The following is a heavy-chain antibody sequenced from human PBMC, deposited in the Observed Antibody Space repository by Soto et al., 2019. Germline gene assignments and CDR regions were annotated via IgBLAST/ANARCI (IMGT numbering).Heavy chain of an antibody. Sequence: QLQLQESGPGLVKASETLSLTCTVSGDSISRSANYWGWVRQSPGRGLEWIGSCYSGGKTYFNPSLKSRVAPSADTSKNELSLRLSSVTATDTATYYCAKHPFNPSVTPYGYFDGWGRGTPVAVS. D-gene: IGHD3-16*02. CDR1: GDSISRSANY. CDR3: AKHPFNPSVTPYGYFDG. CDR2: CYSGGKT. V-gene: IGHV4-39*01. J-gene: IGHJ2*01.